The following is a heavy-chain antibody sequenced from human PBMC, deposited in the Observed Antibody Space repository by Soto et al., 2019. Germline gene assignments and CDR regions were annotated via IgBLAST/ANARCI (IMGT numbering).Heavy chain of an antibody. CDR3: ARGRYGDY. CDR1: GYTFTSYG. CDR2: ISAHNGNT. J-gene: IGHJ4*02. Sequence: QVHLVQSGAEVKKPGASVKVACKGCGYTFTSYGITWVRQAPGRGLEWMGWISAHNGNTNYAQKLQGRVTVTRDTSTSTAYMELRSLRSDDMAVYYCARGRYGDYWGQGALVTVSS. D-gene: IGHD1-1*01. V-gene: IGHV1-18*03.